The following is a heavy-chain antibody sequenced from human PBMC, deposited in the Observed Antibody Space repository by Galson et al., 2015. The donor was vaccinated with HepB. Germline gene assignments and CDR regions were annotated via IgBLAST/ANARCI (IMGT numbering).Heavy chain of an antibody. CDR2: IKQDGSEK. CDR3: ARGGLWFGEFDFDY. D-gene: IGHD3-10*01. V-gene: IGHV3-7*03. Sequence: SLRLSCAASGFTFSSYWMSWVRQAPGKGLEWVANIKQDGSEKYYVDSVKGRFTISRDNAKNSLYLQMNSLRAEDTAVYYCARGGLWFGEFDFDYWGQGTLVTVSS. CDR1: GFTFSSYW. J-gene: IGHJ4*02.